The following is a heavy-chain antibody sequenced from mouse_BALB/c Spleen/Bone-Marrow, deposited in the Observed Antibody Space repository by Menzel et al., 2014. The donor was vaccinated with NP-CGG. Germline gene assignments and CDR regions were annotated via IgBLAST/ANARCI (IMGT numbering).Heavy chain of an antibody. D-gene: IGHD2-14*01. CDR1: GFNIKDYY. J-gene: IGHJ1*01. CDR3: NRYDWYFDV. CDR2: IDPENGDT. Sequence: VQLKDSGAELVRSGASVKLSCTASGFNIKDYYMHWVKQRPEQGLEWIGWIDPENGDTEYAPKFQGKATMTADTSSNTAYLQLSSLTSEDTAVYYCNRYDWYFDVWGAGTTVTVS. V-gene: IGHV14-4*02.